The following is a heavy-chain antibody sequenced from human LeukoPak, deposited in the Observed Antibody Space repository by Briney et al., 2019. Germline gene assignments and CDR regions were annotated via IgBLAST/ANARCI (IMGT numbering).Heavy chain of an antibody. J-gene: IGHJ2*01. CDR2: IYNSGST. CDR3: ARDKGPYWYFDL. CDR1: DGSITSYY. Sequence: SETLSLTCTVSDGSITSYYWNWIRQPPGKGLEWIGNIYNSGSTDYNPSLKSRVTISVNTTKHQIYLKLSSVNAADTAVYYCARDKGPYWYFDLWGRGTLVTVSS. V-gene: IGHV4-59*01.